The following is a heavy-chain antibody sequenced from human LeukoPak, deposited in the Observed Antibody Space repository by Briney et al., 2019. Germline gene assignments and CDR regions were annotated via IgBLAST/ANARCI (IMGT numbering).Heavy chain of an antibody. CDR1: GYTFTSYG. Sequence: GASVKVSCKASGYTFTSYGISWVRQAPGQGLEWMGWISAYNGNTNYAQKLQSRVTMTTDTSTSTAYMELRSLRSDDTAVYYCARGRITMVRGVIEGLSFDYWGQGTLVTVSS. V-gene: IGHV1-18*01. CDR2: ISAYNGNT. D-gene: IGHD3-10*01. J-gene: IGHJ4*02. CDR3: ARGRITMVRGVIEGLSFDY.